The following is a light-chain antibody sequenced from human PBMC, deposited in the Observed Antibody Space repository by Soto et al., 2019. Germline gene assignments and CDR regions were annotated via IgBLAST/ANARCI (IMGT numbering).Light chain of an antibody. CDR1: QSVSSSY. CDR3: QQYGSSPWT. Sequence: EIVLTQSPGTLSLSPGERATLSCRASQSVSSSYLAWYQQKLGQAPRLLIYGASSRATGIPDRFSGSESGTDFTLTISRLEPEDFAVYYCQQYGSSPWTFGQGTKVEIK. CDR2: GAS. J-gene: IGKJ1*01. V-gene: IGKV3-20*01.